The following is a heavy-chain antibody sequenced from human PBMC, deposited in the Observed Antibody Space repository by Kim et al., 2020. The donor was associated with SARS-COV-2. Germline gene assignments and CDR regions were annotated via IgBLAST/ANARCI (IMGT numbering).Heavy chain of an antibody. J-gene: IGHJ6*03. CDR3: ARDQGYYYGSGSTMDV. D-gene: IGHD3-10*01. Sequence: SETLSLTCTVSGGSISSGGFSWNWIRQHPGKGLEWIGYISDSGYTYYNPSLKSRVTISVDTSKNQFSLTLNSLTAADTAMYYCARDQGYYYGSGSTMDV. V-gene: IGHV4-31*03. CDR2: ISDSGYT. CDR1: GGSISSGGFS.